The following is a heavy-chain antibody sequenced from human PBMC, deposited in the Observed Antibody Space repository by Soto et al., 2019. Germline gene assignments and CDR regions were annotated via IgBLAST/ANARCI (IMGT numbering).Heavy chain of an antibody. CDR2: IYHSGST. D-gene: IGHD6-19*01. CDR1: GYSISSGYY. V-gene: IGHV4-38-2*01. CDR3: ARASGIAVAGPEYFQH. Sequence: TLSLTCAVSGYSISSGYYWGWIRQPPGKGLEWIGSIYHSGSTYYNPSLKSRVTISVDTSKNQFSLKLSSVTAADTAVYYCARASGIAVAGPEYFQHWGQGTLVTVSS. J-gene: IGHJ1*01.